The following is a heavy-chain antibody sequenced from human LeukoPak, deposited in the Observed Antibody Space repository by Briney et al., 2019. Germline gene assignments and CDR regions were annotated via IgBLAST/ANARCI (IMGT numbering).Heavy chain of an antibody. CDR3: ARTYSSSWYNWFDP. D-gene: IGHD6-13*01. Sequence: SETLSLTCTVSGGSISSSSYYWGWIRQPPGKGLEWIGSIYYSGSTYYKPSLKSRVTISVDTSKNQFSLKLSSVTAADTAVYYCARTYSSSWYNWFDPWGQGTMVTVSS. CDR2: IYYSGST. CDR1: GGSISSSSYY. J-gene: IGHJ5*02. V-gene: IGHV4-39*01.